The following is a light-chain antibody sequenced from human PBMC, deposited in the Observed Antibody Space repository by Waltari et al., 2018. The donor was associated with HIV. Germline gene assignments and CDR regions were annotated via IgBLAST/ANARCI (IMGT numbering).Light chain of an antibody. J-gene: IGKJ1*01. V-gene: IGKV1-27*01. CDR2: AAS. Sequence: GDTVTVTCRASQDISNFLAWYQQKPGKNPQLLIYAASTLQSGVPSRFSGSGSGTDFVLTITSLQPEDGATYFCQKYDSAPLTFGQGTKVEIK. CDR3: QKYDSAPLT. CDR1: QDISNF.